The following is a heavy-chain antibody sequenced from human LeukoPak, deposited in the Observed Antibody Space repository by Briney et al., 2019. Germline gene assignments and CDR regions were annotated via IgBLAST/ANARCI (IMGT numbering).Heavy chain of an antibody. D-gene: IGHD6-25*01. CDR2: IKSKADGGTT. J-gene: IGHJ4*02. V-gene: IGHV3-15*01. CDR1: GFTFSDYY. Sequence: PGGSLRLSCAASGFTFSDYYMSWIRQAPGKGLEWVGRIKSKADGGTTEYAAPVKGRFTISRDDSKNTLSLQINSLTTEDTAVYYCTTSGEKAPAASAFWGQGTLVTVSP. CDR3: TTSGEKAPAASAF.